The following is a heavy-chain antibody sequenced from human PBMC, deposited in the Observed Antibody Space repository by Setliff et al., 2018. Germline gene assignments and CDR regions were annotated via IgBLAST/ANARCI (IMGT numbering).Heavy chain of an antibody. Sequence: PSETLSLTCTVSGASVRSHYWSWIRQSPEKGLEWIGFFFYSGDTKSNPSLKSRVTMSVDTSKNQFSLKLNSVTAADTAVYYCARDRTYYASGTYTRYFDYWGRGTLVTVSS. CDR1: GASVRSHY. CDR2: FFYSGDT. D-gene: IGHD3-10*01. V-gene: IGHV4-59*02. J-gene: IGHJ4*02. CDR3: ARDRTYYASGTYTRYFDY.